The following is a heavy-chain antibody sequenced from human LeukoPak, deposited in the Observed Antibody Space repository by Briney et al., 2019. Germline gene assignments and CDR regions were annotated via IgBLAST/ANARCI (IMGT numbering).Heavy chain of an antibody. J-gene: IGHJ4*02. D-gene: IGHD2-15*01. Sequence: GESLRLSCTASGFTFSNFWIGWVRQAPGKGLEWVANIKQDETEKFYLGSVKGRFTISRDNAKNSLYLQMNSLRAEDTAVYYCAKGSGSSCYSPCDYWGQGILVTVSS. V-gene: IGHV3-7*03. CDR1: GFTFSNFW. CDR2: IKQDETEK. CDR3: AKGSGSSCYSPCDY.